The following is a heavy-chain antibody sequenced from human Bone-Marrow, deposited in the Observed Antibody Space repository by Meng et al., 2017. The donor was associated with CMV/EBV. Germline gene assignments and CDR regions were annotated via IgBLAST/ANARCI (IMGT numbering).Heavy chain of an antibody. CDR1: GYRFASYW. CDR3: ARVDTALAHPYYFDL. CDR2: IYPADPDS. J-gene: IGHJ4*02. V-gene: IGHV5-51*01. D-gene: IGHD5-18*01. Sequence: GGSLRPSCKGSGYRFASYWIGWVRQMPGKGLEWMGIIYPADPDSTYSPSFEGQVTISADKSISTAYLQWSSLKTSDTAVYYCARVDTALAHPYYFDLWGQGTLVTVSS.